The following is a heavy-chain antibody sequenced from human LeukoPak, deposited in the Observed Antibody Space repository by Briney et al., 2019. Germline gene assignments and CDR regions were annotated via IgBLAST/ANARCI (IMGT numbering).Heavy chain of an antibody. CDR2: ISAYNGNT. CDR1: GYTFTSYG. CDR3: AASGYYDSSGYYPFDY. Sequence: ASVKVPCKASGYTFTSYGISWVRQAPGQGLEWMGWISAYNGNTNYAQKLQGRVTMTTDTSTSTAYMELRSLRSDDTAVYYCAASGYYDSSGYYPFDYWGQGTLVTVSS. J-gene: IGHJ4*02. D-gene: IGHD3-22*01. V-gene: IGHV1-18*01.